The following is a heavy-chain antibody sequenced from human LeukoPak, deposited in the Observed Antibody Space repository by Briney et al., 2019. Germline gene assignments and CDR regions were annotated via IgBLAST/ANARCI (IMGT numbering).Heavy chain of an antibody. D-gene: IGHD3-22*01. Sequence: ASVKVSCKASGYSFTGYFIHWIQQAPGQGLEWMGWINPKTGGTSSAQKFQGRVSMTRDTSINTAYLDLGSLRSEDTAVYYCARGGHVRVYDNSYYGHYWGQGTLVTVSS. CDR1: GYSFTGYF. CDR3: ARGGHVRVYDNSYYGHY. V-gene: IGHV1-2*02. CDR2: INPKTGGT. J-gene: IGHJ4*02.